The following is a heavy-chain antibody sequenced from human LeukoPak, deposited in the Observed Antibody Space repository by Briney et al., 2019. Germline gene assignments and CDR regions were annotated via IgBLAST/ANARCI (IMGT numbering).Heavy chain of an antibody. Sequence: SSETLSLTCTVSGGSISSGGYYWTWIRQYPGKGLEWIGYIYNSGTTYYNPSLQSRVTISGDTSKNQFSLKLSSVTVADTAVYYCARLVSSSDAFDIWGQGTMVTVSS. CDR2: IYNSGTT. D-gene: IGHD2-15*01. CDR1: GGSISSGGYY. V-gene: IGHV4-31*03. CDR3: ARLVSSSDAFDI. J-gene: IGHJ3*02.